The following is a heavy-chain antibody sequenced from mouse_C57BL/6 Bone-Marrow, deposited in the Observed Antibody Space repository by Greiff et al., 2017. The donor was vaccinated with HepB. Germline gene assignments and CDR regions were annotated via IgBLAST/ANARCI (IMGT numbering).Heavy chain of an antibody. CDR3: GREGYYYGGGWYFDV. Sequence: VQLQQPGAELVKPGASVKLSCKASGYTFTSYWMHWVKQRPGRGLEWIGRIDPNSGGTKYNEKFKSKATLTVDKPSSTAYMQLSSLTSEDSAVYYCGREGYYYGGGWYFDVWGTGTTVTVSS. D-gene: IGHD1-1*02. V-gene: IGHV1-72*01. CDR2: IDPNSGGT. J-gene: IGHJ1*03. CDR1: GYTFTSYW.